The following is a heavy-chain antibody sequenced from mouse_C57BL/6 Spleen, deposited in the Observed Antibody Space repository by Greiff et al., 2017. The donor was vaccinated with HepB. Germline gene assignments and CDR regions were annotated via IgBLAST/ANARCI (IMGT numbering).Heavy chain of an antibody. J-gene: IGHJ3*01. Sequence: VQLQQSGAELAKPGASVKLSCKASGYTFTSYWMHWVKQRPGQGLEWIGYINPSSGYTKYNQKFKDKATLTADKSSSTAYMQLSSLTYEDSAVYYCALDDYYVFSLGAYWGQGTLVTVSA. CDR2: INPSSGYT. CDR1: GYTFTSYW. CDR3: ALDDYYVFSLGAY. D-gene: IGHD2-3*01. V-gene: IGHV1-7*01.